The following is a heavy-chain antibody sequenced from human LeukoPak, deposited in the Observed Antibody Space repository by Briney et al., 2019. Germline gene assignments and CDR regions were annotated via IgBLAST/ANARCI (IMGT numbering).Heavy chain of an antibody. CDR1: GYTFTGYY. D-gene: IGHD6-13*01. CDR2: INPNSGGT. J-gene: IGHJ5*02. V-gene: IGHV1-2*02. Sequence: ASVKVSCKASGYTFTGYYTHWVRQAPGQGLEWMGWINPNSGGTNYAQKFQGRVTMTRDTSISTAYMELSRLRSDDTAVYYCARDAYSFSSSSWYWFDPWGQGTLVTVSS. CDR3: ARDAYSFSSSSWYWFDP.